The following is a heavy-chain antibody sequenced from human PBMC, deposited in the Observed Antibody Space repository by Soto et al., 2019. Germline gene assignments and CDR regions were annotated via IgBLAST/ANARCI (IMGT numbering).Heavy chain of an antibody. V-gene: IGHV3-48*01. CDR2: ISSSSSTI. D-gene: IGHD3-16*01. CDR1: GFTFSTYS. J-gene: IGHJ4*02. CDR3: ARGIRGEGYNYDYLAY. Sequence: GGSLRLSCAASGFTFSTYSMNWVRQAPGKGLEWVSYISSSSSTIFYTDSVKGRFTVSRDNAKNSLYLQMNSLRAEDTAVYFCARGIRGEGYNYDYLAYWGQGTPVTVSS.